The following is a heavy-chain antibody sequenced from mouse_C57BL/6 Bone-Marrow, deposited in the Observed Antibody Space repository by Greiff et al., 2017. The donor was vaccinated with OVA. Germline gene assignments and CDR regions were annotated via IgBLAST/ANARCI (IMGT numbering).Heavy chain of an antibody. Sequence: QVQLQQSGAELVKPGASVKISCKASGYAFSSYWMNWVKQRPGRGLGGIGQIYPGDGDTNYNGKFKGKATLTADKSSSTAYMQLSSLTSEDSAVYFCARTGDGYSWFAYWGQGTLVTVSA. D-gene: IGHD2-3*01. CDR1: GYAFSSYW. J-gene: IGHJ3*01. V-gene: IGHV1-80*01. CDR2: IYPGDGDT. CDR3: ARTGDGYSWFAY.